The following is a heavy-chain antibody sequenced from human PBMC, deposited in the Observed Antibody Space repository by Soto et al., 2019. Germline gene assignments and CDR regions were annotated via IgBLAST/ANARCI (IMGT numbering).Heavy chain of an antibody. CDR1: GFTFSVSA. CDR2: ISSDGSHQ. D-gene: IGHD2-2*01. J-gene: IGHJ6*04. CDR3: ARPYCRSTRCYLYYYAMDV. Sequence: QVQVVESGGGVVQPGTSLRLSCAASGFTFSVSAIHWVRQAPGKGLEWVAVISSDGSHQYYADPVRGRFTISRDNPKNMLDLQMNSLRAEDTAVYYCARPYCRSTRCYLYYYAMDVWGTGTTVTVSS. V-gene: IGHV3-30-3*01.